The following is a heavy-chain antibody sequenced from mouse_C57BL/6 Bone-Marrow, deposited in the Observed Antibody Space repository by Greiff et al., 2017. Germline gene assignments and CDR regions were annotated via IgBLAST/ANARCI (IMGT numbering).Heavy chain of an antibody. Sequence: VQLQQPGAELVMPGASVKLSCKASGYTFTSYWMHWVKQRPGQGLEWIGEIDPSDSYTNYNQKFKGKSTLTVDKSSSTAYMQLSSLTSEVSAVYYCARDSNYVWFAYWGQGTLVTVSA. D-gene: IGHD2-5*01. CDR1: GYTFTSYW. V-gene: IGHV1-69*01. CDR2: IDPSDSYT. J-gene: IGHJ3*01. CDR3: ARDSNYVWFAY.